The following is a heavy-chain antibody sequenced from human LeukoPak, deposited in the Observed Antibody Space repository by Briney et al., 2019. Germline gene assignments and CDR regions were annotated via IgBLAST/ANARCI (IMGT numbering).Heavy chain of an antibody. J-gene: IGHJ4*02. Sequence: ASVKVSCKASGYTFTSYGISWVRQAPGQGLEWMGWISVYNGNTNYAERLQGRVTMTTDTSTSTAYMELRSLTSDDTAVYYCARAVCSGGTCYRLGYWGQGTLVTVSS. V-gene: IGHV1-18*04. CDR2: ISVYNGNT. CDR3: ARAVCSGGTCYRLGY. D-gene: IGHD2-15*01. CDR1: GYTFTSYG.